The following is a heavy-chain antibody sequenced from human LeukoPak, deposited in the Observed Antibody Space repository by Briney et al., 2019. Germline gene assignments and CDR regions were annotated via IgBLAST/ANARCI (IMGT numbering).Heavy chain of an antibody. CDR2: IRSDGSNK. D-gene: IGHD6-13*01. Sequence: GGSLRLSCAASGFTFSGYGMHWVRRAPGQGLEWVAFIRSDGSNKYYADSVKGRYIVSRDNSKNTLYLLMNSLRSEDTAVYYCATGGIAAALDHWGQGTLVTVSS. J-gene: IGHJ4*02. CDR1: GFTFSGYG. CDR3: ATGGIAAALDH. V-gene: IGHV3-30*02.